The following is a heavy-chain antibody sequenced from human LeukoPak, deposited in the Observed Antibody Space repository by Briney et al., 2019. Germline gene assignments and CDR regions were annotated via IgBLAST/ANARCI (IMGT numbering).Heavy chain of an antibody. CDR3: ARVSGLGMNEYYQH. Sequence: PGGSLRLSCEASGLTFSNSWMHWVRQAPGKGLVWVSRINNEGTTISYADPVKGRFTISRDNAKNTLYLQMNSLRAEDTAVYYCARVSGLGMNEYYQHWGQGTLVTVAS. CDR2: INNEGTTI. J-gene: IGHJ1*01. D-gene: IGHD3-10*01. V-gene: IGHV3-74*01. CDR1: GLTFSNSW.